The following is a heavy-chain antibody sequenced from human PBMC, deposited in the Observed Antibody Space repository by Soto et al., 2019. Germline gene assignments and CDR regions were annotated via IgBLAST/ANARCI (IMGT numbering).Heavy chain of an antibody. CDR3: AREGFITGTTGDH. CDR2: IYSGGGST. D-gene: IGHD1-20*01. J-gene: IGHJ4*02. Sequence: EGQLVESGGVLIQPGGSLRLSCAASGFTVSSNYMSWVRQAPGKGLEWVSVIYSGGGSTYYADSVKGRFTISRDNSKITLYLQMNSLRGEDTAVYYCAREGFITGTTGDHWGQGTLVTVSS. V-gene: IGHV3-53*01. CDR1: GFTVSSNY.